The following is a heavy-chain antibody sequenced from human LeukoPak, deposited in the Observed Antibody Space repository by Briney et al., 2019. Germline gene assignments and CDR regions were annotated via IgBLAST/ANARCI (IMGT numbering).Heavy chain of an antibody. J-gene: IGHJ6*02. CDR1: GFTFTIYT. CDR3: ARARAMDV. V-gene: IGHV3-7*04. CDR2: MREDGNAK. Sequence: GGSLRLSCAASGFTFTIYTMTWVRQAPGKGLEWVANMREDGNAKYYVDSVKGRFTISRDNAKNSVYLQMNSLRVEDTAVYYCARARAMDVWGQGTTVTVSS.